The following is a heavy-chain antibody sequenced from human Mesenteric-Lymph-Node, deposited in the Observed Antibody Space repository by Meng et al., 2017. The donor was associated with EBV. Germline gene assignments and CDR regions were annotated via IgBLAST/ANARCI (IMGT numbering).Heavy chain of an antibody. CDR1: GFTFSNYK. J-gene: IGHJ5*02. V-gene: IGHV3-21*01. CDR2: ITSSSAYI. CDR3: VRDSSFSVS. D-gene: IGHD5/OR15-5a*01. Sequence: QLVESGGGLVKPGQSLRLSCAASGFTFSNYKMSWVRQAPGQGLEWVSSITSSSAYIYYADSVKGRFTIPRDDAKNSLYLQMNSLRAEDTAVYYCVRDSSFSVSWGQGTLVTVSS.